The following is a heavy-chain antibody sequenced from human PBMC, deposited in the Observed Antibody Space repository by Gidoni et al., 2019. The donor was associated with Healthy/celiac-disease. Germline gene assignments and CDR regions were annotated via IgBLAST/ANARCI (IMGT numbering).Heavy chain of an antibody. Sequence: EVQLVESGGGLVQPGGSLRLSCSASGFTFSSYAMHWVLQAPGKGLEYVSAISSNGGSTYYADSVKGRFTISRDNSKNTLYLQMSSLRAEDTAVYYCVKDRGSSWLNFDYWGQGTLVTVSS. CDR3: VKDRGSSWLNFDY. CDR1: GFTFSSYA. J-gene: IGHJ4*02. V-gene: IGHV3-64D*08. CDR2: ISSNGGST. D-gene: IGHD6-13*01.